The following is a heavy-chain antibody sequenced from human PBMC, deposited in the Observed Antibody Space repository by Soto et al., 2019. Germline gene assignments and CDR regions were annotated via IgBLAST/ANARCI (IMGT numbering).Heavy chain of an antibody. J-gene: IGHJ4*02. CDR3: ARDLGGPDY. Sequence: GGSLRLCCAASGFSLSPYWLHWVRQVPRRGLEWVARLSSDGFGAAYADSVKGRFLISRDIARNTLSLQMNSLRADDTAVYYCARDLGGPDYWGRGTSVTVSS. CDR2: LSSDGFGA. V-gene: IGHV3-74*03. CDR1: GFSLSPYW. D-gene: IGHD3-16*01.